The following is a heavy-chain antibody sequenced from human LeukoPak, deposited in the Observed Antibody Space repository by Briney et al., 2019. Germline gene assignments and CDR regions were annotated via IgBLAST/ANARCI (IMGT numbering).Heavy chain of an antibody. CDR2: FYYSGSS. V-gene: IGHV4-59*01. CDR1: GGSISGYY. D-gene: IGHD6-13*01. CDR3: ARVSPAVGAFDI. J-gene: IGHJ3*02. Sequence: SETLSLTCTVSGGSISGYYWSWIRQPPGKGLEWIGYFYYSGSSNYNPSLKSRVTISADTSKNQFSLKLSTVTAADAAISYCARVSPAVGAFDIWGRGTLVTVSS.